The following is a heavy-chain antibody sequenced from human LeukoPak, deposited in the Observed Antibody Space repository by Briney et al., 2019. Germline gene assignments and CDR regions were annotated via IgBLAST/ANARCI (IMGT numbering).Heavy chain of an antibody. CDR3: ARENGDYVDAFDI. V-gene: IGHV1-2*02. Sequence: ASVKVSCKASGYTFTGYYMHWVRQAPGQGLGWMGWINPNSGGTNYAQKFQGRVTMTRDTSISTAYMELSRLRSDDTAVYYCARENGDYVDAFDIWGQGTMVTVSS. D-gene: IGHD4-17*01. CDR1: GYTFTGYY. J-gene: IGHJ3*02. CDR2: INPNSGGT.